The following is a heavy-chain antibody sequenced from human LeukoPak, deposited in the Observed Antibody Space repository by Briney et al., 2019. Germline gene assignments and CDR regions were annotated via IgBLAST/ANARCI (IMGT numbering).Heavy chain of an antibody. CDR1: GYTFIGYY. CDR3: ARGQPYGDYNYFDP. D-gene: IGHD4-17*01. Sequence: ASVKVSCKASGYTFIGYYMHWVRQAPGQGLGWMGRINPSTGGTNSAQKFQGRVTMTRDTSISTAYMELSRLTSDDTAIYYCARGQPYGDYNYFDPWGQGTLVTVSS. J-gene: IGHJ5*02. CDR2: INPSTGGT. V-gene: IGHV1-2*06.